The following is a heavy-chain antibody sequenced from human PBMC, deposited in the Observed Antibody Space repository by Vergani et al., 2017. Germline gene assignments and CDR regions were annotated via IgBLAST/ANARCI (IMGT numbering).Heavy chain of an antibody. CDR3: TRGKIDYYYYYMDV. D-gene: IGHD3-22*01. CDR1: GYTFIAYY. Sequence: QVQLVQSGAEVKKPGASVKVSCKASGYTFIAYYIHWVRQAPGQGLEWMGRINPNSGGANYAQKFQGRVTMTRDTSISTAYMDLSGLRSDDTAVYYCTRGKIDYYYYYMDVWGKGTTVTVSS. CDR2: INPNSGGA. J-gene: IGHJ6*03. V-gene: IGHV1-2*06.